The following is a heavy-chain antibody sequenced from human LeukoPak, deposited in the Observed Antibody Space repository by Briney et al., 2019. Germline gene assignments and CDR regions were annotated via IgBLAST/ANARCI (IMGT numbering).Heavy chain of an antibody. J-gene: IGHJ6*02. V-gene: IGHV1-24*01. D-gene: IGHD4-23*01. Sequence: ASVTVPCKASGYTFTSYDINWVRQAPGKGLEWMGGIDPEDGETIYAQKFQGRVTMTEDTSTDTAYMELSSLRSEDSAVYYCATDPVPGNLRVLYGMDVWGQGTTVTVSS. CDR3: ATDPVPGNLRVLYGMDV. CDR2: IDPEDGET. CDR1: GYTFTSYD.